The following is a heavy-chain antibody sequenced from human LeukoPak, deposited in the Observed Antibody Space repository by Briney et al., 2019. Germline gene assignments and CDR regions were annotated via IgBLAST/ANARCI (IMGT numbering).Heavy chain of an antibody. CDR1: GYTLTELS. CDR3: ATGGGDDILTGFVY. V-gene: IGHV1-24*01. Sequence: GASVKVSCKVSGYTLTELSMHWVRQAPGKGLEWMGGFDPEDGETIYAQKFQGRVTMTEDTSTDTAYMELSSLRSENTAVYYCATGGGDDILTGFVYWGQGTLVTVSS. CDR2: FDPEDGET. J-gene: IGHJ4*02. D-gene: IGHD3-9*01.